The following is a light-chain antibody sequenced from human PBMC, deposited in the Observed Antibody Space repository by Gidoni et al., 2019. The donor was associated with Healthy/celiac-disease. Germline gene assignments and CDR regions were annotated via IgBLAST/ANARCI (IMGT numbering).Light chain of an antibody. CDR1: KLGDKY. V-gene: IGLV3-1*01. CDR3: QAWDSSVV. Sequence: SYELTQPPSVSVSPGQTASITCSVDKLGDKYACWYQQKPGQSPVLVIYQDSKRPSGIPERFSGSNSGNTATLTISGTQAMDEADYYCQAWDSSVVVGGGTKLTVL. J-gene: IGLJ2*01. CDR2: QDS.